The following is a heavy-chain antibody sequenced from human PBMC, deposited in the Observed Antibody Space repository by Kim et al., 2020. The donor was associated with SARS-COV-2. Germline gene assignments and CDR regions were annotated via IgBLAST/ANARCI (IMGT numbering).Heavy chain of an antibody. J-gene: IGHJ5*02. V-gene: IGHV4-31*02. Sequence: YSGSTYYNPSLKSRVTISVDTSKNQFSLKLSSVTAADTAVYYCARGLGATWGQGTLVTVSS. CDR3: ARGLGAT. D-gene: IGHD4-17*01. CDR2: YSGST.